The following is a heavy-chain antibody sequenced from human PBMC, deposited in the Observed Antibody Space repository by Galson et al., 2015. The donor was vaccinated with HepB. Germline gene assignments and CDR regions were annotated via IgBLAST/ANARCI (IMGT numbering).Heavy chain of an antibody. CDR2: ISGSGGGT. D-gene: IGHD2-2*01. J-gene: IGHJ6*02. Sequence: SLRLSCAASGFTFSSYAMSWVRQAPGKGLEWVSAISGSGGGTYYADSVKGRFTISRDNSKNTLFLQMNSLRDEDTAVYYCAKPASKYCSSTSCLDVWGQGTTVTVSS. CDR3: AKPASKYCSSTSCLDV. CDR1: GFTFSSYA. V-gene: IGHV3-23*01.